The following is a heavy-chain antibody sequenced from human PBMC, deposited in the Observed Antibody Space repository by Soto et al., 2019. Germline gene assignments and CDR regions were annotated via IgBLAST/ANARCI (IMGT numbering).Heavy chain of an antibody. CDR3: ARDLPRQPRGYYYYYGMDV. Sequence: PGGSLRLSCAASGFNFNTYWMHWVRQAPGKGLEWVSVIYSGGSTYYADSVKGRFTISRDNSKNTLYLQMNSLRAEDTAVYYCARDLPRQPRGYYYYYGMDVWGQGTTVTVSS. V-gene: IGHV3-53*01. CDR2: IYSGGST. CDR1: GFNFNTYW. J-gene: IGHJ6*02. D-gene: IGHD6-13*01.